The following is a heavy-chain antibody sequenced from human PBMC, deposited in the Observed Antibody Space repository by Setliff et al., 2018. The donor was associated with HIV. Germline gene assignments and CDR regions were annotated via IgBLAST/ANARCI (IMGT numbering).Heavy chain of an antibody. D-gene: IGHD7-27*01. J-gene: IGHJ3*01. CDR1: GASVSSGGYY. CDR3: ARVPNWGSAPFAYDV. CDR2: ILDSGST. V-gene: IGHV4-31*03. Sequence: LSLTCTVSGASVSSGGYYWNWIRQLPGKGLEWIGYILDSGSTYYNPSLRGRLSMSIDTSANQFSVELTSVTAADTALYFCARVPNWGSAPFAYDVWGLGTMVTVSS.